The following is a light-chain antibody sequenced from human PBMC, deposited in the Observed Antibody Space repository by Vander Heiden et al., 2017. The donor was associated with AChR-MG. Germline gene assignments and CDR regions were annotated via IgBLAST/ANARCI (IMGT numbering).Light chain of an antibody. CDR1: SSDVGSYNL. CDR2: EGS. Sequence: QSALTQPASVSGSPGQSITISCTGTSSDVGSYNLVSWYQQHPGKAPKLMIYEGSKRPSGVSNRFSGSKSGNTASLTISGLQAEDEADYYCCSYAGSSTGWVFGGGTKLTGL. CDR3: CSYAGSSTGWV. J-gene: IGLJ3*02. V-gene: IGLV2-23*01.